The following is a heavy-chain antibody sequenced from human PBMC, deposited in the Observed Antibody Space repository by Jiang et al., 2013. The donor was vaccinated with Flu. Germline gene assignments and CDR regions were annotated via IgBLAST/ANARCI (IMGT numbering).Heavy chain of an antibody. CDR3: ARSPGYCSGGSCYHYGMDV. V-gene: IGHV3-21*01. J-gene: IGHJ6*04. CDR2: ISSSSSYI. Sequence: SSISSSSSYIYYADSVKGRFTISRDNAKNSLYLQMNSLRAEDTAVYYCARSPGYCSGGSCYHYGMDVWGKGTTVTVSS. D-gene: IGHD2-15*01.